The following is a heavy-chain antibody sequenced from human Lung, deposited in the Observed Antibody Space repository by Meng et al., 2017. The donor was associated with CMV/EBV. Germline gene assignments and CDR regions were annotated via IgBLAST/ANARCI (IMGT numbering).Heavy chain of an antibody. D-gene: IGHD3-10*01. V-gene: IGHV5-51*01. J-gene: IGHJ4*02. CDR2: IYPGDSDT. CDR1: GYNFDNYW. Sequence: GESXKISCKGSGYNFDNYWIGWVRQMPGKGLEWMGLIYPGDSDTRYSPALQGQVTISADKSISTAYLQWSGLKASDTAMYYCARRGSTWFVDYWGQGTLVTVSS. CDR3: ARRGSTWFVDY.